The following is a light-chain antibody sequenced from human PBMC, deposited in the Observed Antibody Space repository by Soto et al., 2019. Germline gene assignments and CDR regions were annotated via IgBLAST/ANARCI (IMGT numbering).Light chain of an antibody. CDR2: EVS. CDR3: SSYTNSSTPHVV. J-gene: IGLJ2*01. V-gene: IGLV2-14*01. CDR1: SSDVGGYNY. Sequence: QSALTQPASVSGSPGQSITISCTGTSSDVGGYNYVSWYQQHPGKAPKLMIYEVSNRPSGVSNRFSGSKSGNTASLTISGLQDQDEADYYCSSYTNSSTPHVVFGGGTKLAVL.